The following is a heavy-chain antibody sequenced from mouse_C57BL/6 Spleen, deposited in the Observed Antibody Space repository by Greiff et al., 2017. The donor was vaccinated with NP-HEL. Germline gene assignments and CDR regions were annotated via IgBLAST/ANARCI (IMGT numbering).Heavy chain of an antibody. CDR1: GYTFTSYW. J-gene: IGHJ2*01. CDR3: ARHGLTGTYYFDY. V-gene: IGHV1-72*01. CDR2: IDPNSGGT. Sequence: QVQLQQPGAELVKPGASVKLSCKASGYTFTSYWMHWVKQRPGRGLEWIGRIDPNSGGTKYNEKFKSKATLTGDKPSSAAYMQLSSLTAEDAAVYYCARHGLTGTYYFDYWGQGTTLTVSS. D-gene: IGHD4-1*01.